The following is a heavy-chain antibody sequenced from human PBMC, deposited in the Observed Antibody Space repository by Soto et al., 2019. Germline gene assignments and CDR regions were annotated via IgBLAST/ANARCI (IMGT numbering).Heavy chain of an antibody. D-gene: IGHD6-13*01. V-gene: IGHV3-15*07. CDR2: IKSKTDGGTT. CDR1: GFTFSNAW. CDR3: TTEVLSSSWGGDDAFDI. J-gene: IGHJ3*02. Sequence: EVQLVESGGGLVKPGGSLRLSCAASGFTFSNAWMNWVRQAPGKGLEWVGRIKSKTDGGTTDYAAPVKGRFTISRDDSKNTLYLQMNSLKTEDTAVYYCTTEVLSSSWGGDDAFDIWGQGTMVTVSS.